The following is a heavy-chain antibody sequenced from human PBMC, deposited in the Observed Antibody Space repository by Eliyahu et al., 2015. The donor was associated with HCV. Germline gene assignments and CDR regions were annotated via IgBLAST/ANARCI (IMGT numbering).Heavy chain of an antibody. CDR2: ISADGHDK. V-gene: IGHV3-30*03. CDR1: GFSFRDDA. Sequence: QVKLVESGGRVAQPGRSLRLSCAASGFSFRDDAMVWVRQTPGKGLEWVALISADGHDKDFVESVKGRFTISRDNYRNTLYLQMDSLKTEDTAIYYCASRDNVYGMDVWGQGTTVTVS. CDR3: ASRDNVYGMDV. D-gene: IGHD5-24*01. J-gene: IGHJ6*02.